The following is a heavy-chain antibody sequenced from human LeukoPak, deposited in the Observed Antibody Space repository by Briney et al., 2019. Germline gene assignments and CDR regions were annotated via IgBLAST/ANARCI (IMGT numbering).Heavy chain of an antibody. D-gene: IGHD6-13*01. CDR2: IIPIFGTA. CDR1: GGTFSSYA. J-gene: IGHJ6*02. Sequence: SVKVSCKASGGTFSSYAISWERQAPGQGLEWMGGIIPIFGTANYAQKFQGRVTITADESTSTAYMGLSSLRSEDTAVYYCARRRIALYYGMDVWGQGTTVTVSS. CDR3: ARRRIALYYGMDV. V-gene: IGHV1-69*13.